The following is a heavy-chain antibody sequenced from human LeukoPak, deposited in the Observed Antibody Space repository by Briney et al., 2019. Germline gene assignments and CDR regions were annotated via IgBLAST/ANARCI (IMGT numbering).Heavy chain of an antibody. CDR2: ISAYNGNT. J-gene: IGHJ6*02. CDR3: ARETEYSGSYDYYYGMDV. D-gene: IGHD1-26*01. V-gene: IGHV1-18*01. Sequence: ASVKVSCKASGYSFTSYGISWVRQVPGQGLEWMGWISAYNGNTNYAQKLQGRVTMTTDTSTSTAYMELRSLRSDDTAVYYCARETEYSGSYDYYYGMDVWGQGTTVTVSS. CDR1: GYSFTSYG.